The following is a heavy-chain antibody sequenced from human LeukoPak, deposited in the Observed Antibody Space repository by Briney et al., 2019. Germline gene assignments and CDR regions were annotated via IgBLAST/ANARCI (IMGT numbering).Heavy chain of an antibody. CDR2: IYYSGST. Sequence: PSETLSLTCTVSGGSISSYYWSWIRQPPGKGLEWTGYIYYSGSTNYNPSLKRRVTISVDTSKNQFSLKLSSVTAADTAVYYCARSLGHYYDFWSGYYYPDWGQGTLVTVSS. J-gene: IGHJ4*02. D-gene: IGHD3-3*01. V-gene: IGHV4-59*08. CDR3: ARSLGHYYDFWSGYYYPD. CDR1: GGSISSYY.